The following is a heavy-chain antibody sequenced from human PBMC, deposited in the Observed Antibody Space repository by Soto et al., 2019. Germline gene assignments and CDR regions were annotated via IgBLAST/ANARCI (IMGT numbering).Heavy chain of an antibody. D-gene: IGHD3-10*01. CDR2: IYYTGTT. CDR1: GTSISGYY. Sequence: SETLSLTCTVSGTSISGYYWTWIRQPPGKGLEWIGDIYYTGTTKYNPSLKSRVTISVDTSKNQSSLRLNSVTAADTAVYYCAREVSSFGSNHFDSWGQGALVTVS. CDR3: AREVSSFGSNHFDS. J-gene: IGHJ4*02. V-gene: IGHV4-59*01.